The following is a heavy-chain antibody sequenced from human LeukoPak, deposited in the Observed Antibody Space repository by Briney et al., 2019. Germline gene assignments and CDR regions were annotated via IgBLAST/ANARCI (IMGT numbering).Heavy chain of an antibody. CDR2: ISSSSSYI. CDR3: GRCGYDGNAFDM. Sequence: GGSLRLSCAASGFTFSSYSMNWVRQAPGKGLEWVSSISSSSSYIYYADSVKGRFTISRDNAKNSLYQQMNSLRAEDTAVYYCGRCGYDGNAFDMWGQGTMVTVSS. D-gene: IGHD5-12*01. J-gene: IGHJ3*02. CDR1: GFTFSSYS. V-gene: IGHV3-21*01.